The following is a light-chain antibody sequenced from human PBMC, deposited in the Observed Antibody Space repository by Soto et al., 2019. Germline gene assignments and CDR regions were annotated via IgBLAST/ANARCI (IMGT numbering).Light chain of an antibody. Sequence: QSVLTQPASVSGSPGQSITISCTGSSSDVGSYNLVSWYQQHPGKATKLLIYKVTKRPSGVSNRFSGSKSGNTASLTISGLQAEDEADYYCCSYAGSSTFYVFGTGTKGTVL. CDR1: SSDVGSYNL. CDR2: KVT. J-gene: IGLJ1*01. V-gene: IGLV2-23*02. CDR3: CSYAGSSTFYV.